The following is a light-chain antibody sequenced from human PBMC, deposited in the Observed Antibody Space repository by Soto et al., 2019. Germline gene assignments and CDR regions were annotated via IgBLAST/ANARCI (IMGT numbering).Light chain of an antibody. V-gene: IGLV2-14*01. Sequence: QSALTQPASMSGSPGQSITISCTGTNSDIGNYDYVSWYQQSPGKVPKLIIHEVSNRPLGVSDRFSGSKSGNTASLTISGLQAEDEADYYCSSYTSSTTWVFGGGTKLTVL. J-gene: IGLJ3*02. CDR1: NSDIGNYDY. CDR2: EVS. CDR3: SSYTSSTTWV.